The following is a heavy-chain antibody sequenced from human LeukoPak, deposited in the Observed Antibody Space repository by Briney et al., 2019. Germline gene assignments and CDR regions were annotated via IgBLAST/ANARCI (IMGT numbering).Heavy chain of an antibody. CDR2: ISATGGST. Sequence: RGSLRLSCAASGFTFSSYAMSWVRQAPGKGLEWVSAISATGGSTYYADSVKGRFTISRDNSNNTLYLQMNSLRAEDTAIYYCAKQAYDSPRTDFDYWGQGTLVTVSS. CDR3: AKQAYDSPRTDFDY. V-gene: IGHV3-23*01. J-gene: IGHJ4*02. CDR1: GFTFSSYA. D-gene: IGHD3-22*01.